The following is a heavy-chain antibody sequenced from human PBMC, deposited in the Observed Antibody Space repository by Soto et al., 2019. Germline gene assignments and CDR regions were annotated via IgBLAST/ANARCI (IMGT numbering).Heavy chain of an antibody. Sequence: SEALSLTCAVSGGSISSGGYSWSWIRQPPGKGLEWIGYIYHSGSTYYNPSLKSRVTISVDTSKNQFSLKLSSVTAADTAVYYCARDRGYSYGLFDYWGQGTLVTVSS. CDR2: IYHSGST. D-gene: IGHD5-18*01. J-gene: IGHJ4*02. CDR1: GGSISSGGYS. V-gene: IGHV4-30-2*01. CDR3: ARDRGYSYGLFDY.